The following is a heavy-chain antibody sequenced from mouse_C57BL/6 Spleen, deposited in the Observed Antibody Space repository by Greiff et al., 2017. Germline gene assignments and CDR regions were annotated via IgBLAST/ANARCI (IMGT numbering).Heavy chain of an antibody. D-gene: IGHD2-4*01. CDR2: IRNKANGYTT. J-gene: IGHJ2*01. Sequence: EVQVVESGGGLVQPGGSLSLSCAASGFTFTDYYMSWVRQPPGKALEWLGFIRNKANGYTTEYSASVKGRFTISRDNSQSILYLQMNALRAEDSATYYCARFPDYDYFDYWGQGTTLTVSS. CDR1: GFTFTDYY. V-gene: IGHV7-3*01. CDR3: ARFPDYDYFDY.